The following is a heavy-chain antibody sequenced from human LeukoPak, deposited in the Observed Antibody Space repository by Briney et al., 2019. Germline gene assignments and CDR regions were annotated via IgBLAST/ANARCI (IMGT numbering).Heavy chain of an antibody. CDR3: ARAGNRDAFDI. Sequence: GGSLRLSCAASGFTFSGYGMHWVRQAPGKGLEWVALIWYDGNNKYYADSVKGRFTISRDNAKNSLYLQMNSLRAEDTAVYYCARAGNRDAFDIWGQGTMVTVSS. CDR1: GFTFSGYG. J-gene: IGHJ3*02. V-gene: IGHV3-33*08. D-gene: IGHD2/OR15-2a*01. CDR2: IWYDGNNK.